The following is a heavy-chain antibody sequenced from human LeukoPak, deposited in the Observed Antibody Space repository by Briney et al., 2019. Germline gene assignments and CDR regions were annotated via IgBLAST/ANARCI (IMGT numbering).Heavy chain of an antibody. CDR3: ARQPTVTTSWFDP. CDR1: GGSFSGYY. V-gene: IGHV4-34*01. Sequence: SETLSLTCAVDGGSFSGYYWSWIRQPPGKGLEWIGEINHSGSTNYNPSLKSRVTISVDTSKNQFSLKLSSVTAADTAVYYCARQPTVTTSWFDPWGQGTLVTVSS. J-gene: IGHJ5*02. D-gene: IGHD4-11*01. CDR2: INHSGST.